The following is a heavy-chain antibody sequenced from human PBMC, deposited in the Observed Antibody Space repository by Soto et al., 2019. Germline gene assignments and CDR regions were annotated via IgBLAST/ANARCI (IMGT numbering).Heavy chain of an antibody. V-gene: IGHV1-69*12. J-gene: IGHJ5*02. CDR1: GGTFSSYA. CDR2: IIPMFGTA. CDR3: ATGPFRFLEGTQSYNWFDP. D-gene: IGHD3-3*01. Sequence: QVQLVQSGTEVKRPGSSVNVSCKASGGTFSSYAVSWVRQAPGHGLEWMGGIIPMFGTANYAPNFQDRVTITADASTSIAYMDLSRLRSDDTAVYYWATGPFRFLEGTQSYNWFDPWGQGTLVIVTS.